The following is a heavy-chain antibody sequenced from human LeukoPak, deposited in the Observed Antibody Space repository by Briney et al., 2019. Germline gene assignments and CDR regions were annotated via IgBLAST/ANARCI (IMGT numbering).Heavy chain of an antibody. CDR2: INIFNGDT. J-gene: IGHJ4*02. CDR3: ARAVAGTLAY. V-gene: IGHV3-13*01. CDR1: GFTFDKCG. D-gene: IGHD6-19*01. Sequence: PGGSLRLSCAASGFTFDKCGMTWVRQAPGKGLGWLSGINIFNGDTYYPGSVKGRFTISRENAKNSLYLQMNSLRAGDTAVYYCARAVAGTLAYWGQGTLVTVSS.